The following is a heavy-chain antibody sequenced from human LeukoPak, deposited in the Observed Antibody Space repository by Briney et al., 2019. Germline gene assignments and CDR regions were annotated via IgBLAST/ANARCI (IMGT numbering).Heavy chain of an antibody. Sequence: GGSLRLSCAASGFIFSSYEMNWVRQAPGKGLEWVSYISSSGSTIYYADYVKGRFTISRDNAKKSLYLQMNSLRAEDTAVYYCARVPIYGMAADGSDYWGQGTLVTVSS. CDR1: GFIFSSYE. CDR3: ARVPIYGMAADGSDY. CDR2: ISSSGSTI. V-gene: IGHV3-48*03. D-gene: IGHD6-13*01. J-gene: IGHJ4*02.